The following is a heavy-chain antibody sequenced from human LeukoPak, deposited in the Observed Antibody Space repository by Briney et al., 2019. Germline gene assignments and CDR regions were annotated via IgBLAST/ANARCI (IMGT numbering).Heavy chain of an antibody. CDR1: GGSISSSSYY. CDR2: IYYSGST. CDR3: ARQISSWYQFDY. J-gene: IGHJ4*02. Sequence: SETLSLTCTVSGGSISSSSYYWGWIRQPPGKGLEWIGSIYYSGSTYYNPSLKSRVTISVDTSKNQFSLKLSSVTAADTAVYYCARQISSWYQFDYWGQGTLVIVSS. V-gene: IGHV4-39*07. D-gene: IGHD6-13*01.